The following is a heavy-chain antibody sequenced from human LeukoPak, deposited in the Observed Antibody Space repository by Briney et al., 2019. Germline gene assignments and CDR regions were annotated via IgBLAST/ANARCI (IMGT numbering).Heavy chain of an antibody. Sequence: GGSLRLSCAASGFTVSSNYMSWVRQAPGKGLEWFSVIYSGGSTYYADSVKGRFTISRDNSKNTLYLQMNSLRAEDTAVYYCASLTAMVPTYYYGMDVWGQGTTVTVSS. V-gene: IGHV3-53*01. CDR1: GFTVSSNY. CDR2: IYSGGST. D-gene: IGHD5-18*01. CDR3: ASLTAMVPTYYYGMDV. J-gene: IGHJ6*02.